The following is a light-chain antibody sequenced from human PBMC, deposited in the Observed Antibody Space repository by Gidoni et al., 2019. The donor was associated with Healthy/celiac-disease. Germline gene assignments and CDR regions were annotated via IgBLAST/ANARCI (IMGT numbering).Light chain of an antibody. V-gene: IGKV2-28*01. CDR2: LGS. CDR3: MQALQTPYT. CDR1: QSLLHSNGYNY. J-gene: IGKJ2*01. Sequence: DMGMTQSPLSLPVTPGEQASISCRSSQSLLHSNGYNYLDWYLQKPGQSPQLLIYLGSNRASGVPDRFSGSGSGTDFTLKISSVEAEDVGVYYCMQALQTPYTFGQXTKLEIK.